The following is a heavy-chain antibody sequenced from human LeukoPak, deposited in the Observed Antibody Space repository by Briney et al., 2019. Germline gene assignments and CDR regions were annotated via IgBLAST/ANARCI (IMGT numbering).Heavy chain of an antibody. V-gene: IGHV3-74*01. CDR3: ARGGNIGYDYNAFDI. CDR2: INNEGSTT. Sequence: PGGSLRLSCAASGFTFSSYWMHWVRQAPGKGLVWVSRINNEGSTTAYADSVKGRFTISRDNANNTVYLQMNSLRDEDTAVYYCARGGNIGYDYNAFDIWGQGTMVTVSS. J-gene: IGHJ3*02. D-gene: IGHD3-22*01. CDR1: GFTFSSYW.